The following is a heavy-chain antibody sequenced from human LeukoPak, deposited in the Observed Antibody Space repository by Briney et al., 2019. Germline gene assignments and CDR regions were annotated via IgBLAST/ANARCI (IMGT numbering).Heavy chain of an antibody. CDR2: IIPIFGTA. V-gene: IGHV1-69*05. D-gene: IGHD2-2*01. J-gene: IGHJ6*03. CDR3: ARDLRPVVPATRYLKQEYYYYYYMDV. CDR1: GGTFSNYA. Sequence: ASVKVSYKASGGTFSNYAISWVRQAPGQGLEWMGGIIPIFGTANYAQNFQGRVTITTDESTSTAYMELSSLRSEDTAVYYCARDLRPVVPATRYLKQEYYYYYYMDVWGKGTTVTVSS.